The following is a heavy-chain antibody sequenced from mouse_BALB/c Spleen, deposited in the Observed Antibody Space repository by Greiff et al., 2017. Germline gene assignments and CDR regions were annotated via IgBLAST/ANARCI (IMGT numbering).Heavy chain of an antibody. J-gene: IGHJ2*01. CDR2: ISNGGGST. CDR3: ARLRGPFDY. V-gene: IGHV5-12-2*01. CDR1: GFTFSSYT. Sequence: EVKVVESGGGLVQPGGSLKLSCAASGFTFSSYTMSWVRQTPEKRLEWVAYISNGGGSTYYPDTVKGRFTISRDNAKNTLYLQMSSLKSEDTAMYYCARLRGPFDYWGQGTTLTVSS.